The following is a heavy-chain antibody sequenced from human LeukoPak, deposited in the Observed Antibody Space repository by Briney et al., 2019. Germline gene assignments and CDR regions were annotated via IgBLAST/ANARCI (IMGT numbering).Heavy chain of an antibody. V-gene: IGHV1-69*13. J-gene: IGHJ4*02. CDR2: IIPIFGTA. CDR1: GGTFSIYA. Sequence: ASVTVSCTASGGTFSIYAISWVRQAPGQGLEWMGGIIPIFGTANYAQKFQGRVTITADESTSTAYMELSSLRSEDTAVYYCARDLGYYDILTGYLWYWGQGTLVTVSS. D-gene: IGHD3-9*01. CDR3: ARDLGYYDILTGYLWY.